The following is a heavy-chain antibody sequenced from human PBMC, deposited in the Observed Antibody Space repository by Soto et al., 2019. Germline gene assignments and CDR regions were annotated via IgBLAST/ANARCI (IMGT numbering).Heavy chain of an antibody. Sequence: PSETLSLTCTVSGGSISSYYWSWIRQPPGKGLEWIGYIYYSGSTNYNPSLKSRVTISVDTSKNQFSLKLSSVTAADTAVYYCAYSSGWYGGGVDYWGQGTLVTVSS. D-gene: IGHD6-19*01. CDR1: GGSISSYY. V-gene: IGHV4-59*08. J-gene: IGHJ4*02. CDR2: IYYSGST. CDR3: AYSSGWYGGGVDY.